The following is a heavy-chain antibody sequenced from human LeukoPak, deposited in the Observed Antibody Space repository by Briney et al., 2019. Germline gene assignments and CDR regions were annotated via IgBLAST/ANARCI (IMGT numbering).Heavy chain of an antibody. V-gene: IGHV3-21*01. D-gene: IGHD4-17*01. CDR2: ISSSSSYI. J-gene: IGHJ4*02. CDR1: GFTFNSYS. CDR3: ARGAVTTAYYVGY. Sequence: GGSLRLSCAASGFTFNSYSMNWVRQAPGKGLEWVSSISSSSSYIYYADSVKGQFTISRDNAKNSLYLQMNSLRAEDTAVYYCARGAVTTAYYVGYWGQGTLVTVSS.